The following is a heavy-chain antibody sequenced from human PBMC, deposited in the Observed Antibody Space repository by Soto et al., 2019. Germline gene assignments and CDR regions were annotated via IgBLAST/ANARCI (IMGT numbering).Heavy chain of an antibody. V-gene: IGHV4-34*01. D-gene: IGHD3-3*01. CDR3: ARRGKLTIFGVVDYYYYMDV. CDR2: INHSGVS. Sequence: SETLSLTCAAYGGSFSGYYWSWIRQPPGKGLEWIGEINHSGVSNYNPSLKSRVTISVDTSKNQFSLKLSSVTAADTAVYYCARRGKLTIFGVVDYYYYMDVWGKGTTVTVSS. CDR1: GGSFSGYY. J-gene: IGHJ6*03.